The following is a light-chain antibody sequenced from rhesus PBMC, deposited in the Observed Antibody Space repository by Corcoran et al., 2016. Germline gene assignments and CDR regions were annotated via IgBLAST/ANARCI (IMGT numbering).Light chain of an antibody. CDR1: QSVGNN. J-gene: IGKJ1*01. CDR3: QQSSNFWT. Sequence: EIVVTQSPATLSLSPGDRATLSCRASQSVGNNLAWFQQKPGQVPRLLIYGASSRATGIPDRFCGSGSGTDFPLTISSLEPEDFGVYYCQQSSNFWTFGQGTKVEIK. CDR2: GAS. V-gene: IGKV3-24*04.